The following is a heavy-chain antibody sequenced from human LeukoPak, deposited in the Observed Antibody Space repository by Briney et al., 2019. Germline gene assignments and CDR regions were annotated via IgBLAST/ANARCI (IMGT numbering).Heavy chain of an antibody. CDR2: ISGSGGST. CDR3: AKWVATTYFDY. Sequence: GGSLRLSCAASGFTVSSNYMSWVRQAPGKGLEWVSAISGSGGSTYYADSVKGRFTISRDNSKNTLYLQMNSLRAEDTAVYYCAKWVATTYFDYWGQGTLVTVSS. J-gene: IGHJ4*02. CDR1: GFTVSSNY. V-gene: IGHV3-23*01. D-gene: IGHD5-12*01.